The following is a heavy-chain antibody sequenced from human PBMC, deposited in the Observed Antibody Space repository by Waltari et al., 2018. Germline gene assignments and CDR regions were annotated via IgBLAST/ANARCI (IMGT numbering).Heavy chain of an antibody. CDR3: ATGLTWATSGAGVDY. J-gene: IGHJ4*02. D-gene: IGHD2-15*01. CDR1: GYTLLELS. CDR2: FDPEDGET. Sequence: QVQLVQSGAEVKKPGASVNSSCKVPGYTLLELSLPWLRQAPGKGLEWWGGFDPEDGETIYAQKFQGRVTMTEDTATDTAYMELSSLRSEYTAVYDCATGLTWATSGAGVDYWGQGTLVTVSS. V-gene: IGHV1-24*01.